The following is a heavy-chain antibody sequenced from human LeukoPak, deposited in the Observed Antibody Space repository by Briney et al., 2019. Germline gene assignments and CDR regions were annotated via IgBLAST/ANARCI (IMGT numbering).Heavy chain of an antibody. Sequence: GGSLRLSCAASGFTFSSYWMHWVRQAPGKGLAWVSRINSDGSSTSYADSVRGRFTISRDNSKNTLHLQMNSLRAEDTAVYYCATEVVVPGVGAIDVWGQGTMVTVSS. V-gene: IGHV3-74*01. CDR2: INSDGSST. CDR3: ATEVVVPGVGAIDV. CDR1: GFTFSSYW. D-gene: IGHD2-15*01. J-gene: IGHJ3*01.